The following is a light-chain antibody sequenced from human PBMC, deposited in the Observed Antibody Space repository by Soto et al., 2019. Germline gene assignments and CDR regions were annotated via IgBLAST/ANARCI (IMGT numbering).Light chain of an antibody. J-gene: IGLJ1*01. CDR1: SSNIESYA. V-gene: IGLV1-44*01. Sequence: QPVLTQPPSASGTPGQRVTISCSGSSSNIESYAVNWYQQLPGTAPKLLIYNNNQRPSGVPDRFSGSKSGTSASLAISGLQSEDEADYFCATWDGSLSGFVFGAGTKLTVL. CDR3: ATWDGSLSGFV. CDR2: NNN.